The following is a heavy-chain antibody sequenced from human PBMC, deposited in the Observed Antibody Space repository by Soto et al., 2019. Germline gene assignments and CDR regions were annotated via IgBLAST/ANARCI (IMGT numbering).Heavy chain of an antibody. CDR1: GFTFTSYY. V-gene: IGHV1-46*01. CDR3: ARARGWFDP. J-gene: IGHJ5*02. CDR2: INPNGGST. D-gene: IGHD3-10*01. Sequence: ASVKVSCKASGFTFTSYYMHWVRQAPGQGLEWMGVINPNGGSTDHAQKLQGRVTMTRDTSTSTVYMELNSLTSDDTAVYYRARARGWFDPWGQGTLVTVSS.